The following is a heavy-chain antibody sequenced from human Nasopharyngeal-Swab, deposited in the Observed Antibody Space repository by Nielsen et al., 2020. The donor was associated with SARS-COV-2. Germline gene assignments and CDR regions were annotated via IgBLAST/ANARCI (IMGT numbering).Heavy chain of an antibody. D-gene: IGHD1-26*01. J-gene: IGHJ4*02. CDR3: ARVGVGATGVSWNYFDY. CDR2: ISYDGSNK. Sequence: GASLKISCAASGFTFSSYAMHWVRQAPGKRLEWVAVISYDGSNKYSADSVKGRFTISRDNSKNTLYLQMNSLRAEDTAVYYCARVGVGATGVSWNYFDYWGQGTLVTVSS. CDR1: GFTFSSYA. V-gene: IGHV3-30-3*01.